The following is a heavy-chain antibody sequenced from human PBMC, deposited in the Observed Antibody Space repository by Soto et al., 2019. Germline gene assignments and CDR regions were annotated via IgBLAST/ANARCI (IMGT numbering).Heavy chain of an antibody. Sequence: GESLKISCKVSGDSFTGFWIGWVRQMPGKGLEWLGSIYPRDSDTRYSPSFQGQVTISADKSLSTAYLQWNSLQASDTAIYYCARQHPLDSRVWYTWGQGTLVTVS. CDR2: IYPRDSDT. CDR3: ARQHPLDSRVWYT. CDR1: GDSFTGFW. V-gene: IGHV5-51*01. J-gene: IGHJ4*02. D-gene: IGHD6-19*01.